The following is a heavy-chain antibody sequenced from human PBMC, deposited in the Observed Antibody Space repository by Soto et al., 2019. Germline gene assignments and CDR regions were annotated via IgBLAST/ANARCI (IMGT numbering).Heavy chain of an antibody. Sequence: GGSLRLSCAASGFIFTTYAMSWVRQAPGKGPEWVSAISGSGGSTYYADSVKGRFTISRDISKNTLYLQMNSLRAEDTAVYYCAKSLGYCSGSSCVGYYYYMDVWGKGTTVTVSS. J-gene: IGHJ6*03. D-gene: IGHD2-15*01. CDR2: ISGSGGST. CDR1: GFIFTTYA. CDR3: AKSLGYCSGSSCVGYYYYMDV. V-gene: IGHV3-23*01.